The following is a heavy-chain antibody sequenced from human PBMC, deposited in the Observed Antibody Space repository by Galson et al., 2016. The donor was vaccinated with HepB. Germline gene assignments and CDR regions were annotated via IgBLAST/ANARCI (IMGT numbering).Heavy chain of an antibody. CDR1: GFTFTNNG. J-gene: IGHJ4*02. D-gene: IGHD6-13*01. CDR2: ISAYSGNT. V-gene: IGHV1-18*01. Sequence: SLKLSCKASGFTFTNNGIRWVRQAPGQGPEWMAWISAYSGNTNYAQKLLDRVTLTKDTSASTVYMELRSLRSDDTAMYYCARDCDAALDYWGQGALVTVSA. CDR3: ARDCDAALDY.